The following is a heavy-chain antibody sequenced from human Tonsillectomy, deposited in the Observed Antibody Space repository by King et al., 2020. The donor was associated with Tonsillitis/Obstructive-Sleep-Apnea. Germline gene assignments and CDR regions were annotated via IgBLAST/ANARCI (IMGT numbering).Heavy chain of an antibody. V-gene: IGHV3-48*02. CDR3: ARAGSVVVVAAGFDY. J-gene: IGHJ4*02. CDR1: GFNFSSYC. D-gene: IGHD2-15*01. CDR2: ISSSSSTI. Sequence: VQLVESGGCLVQPGGSLRLSCAASGFNFSSYCMNWVRQAPGKGLEWVSYISSSSSTIYFGDFLKGRFTISSDNAKNSLYLQMNSLRDEDTAVYYCARAGSVVVVAAGFDYWGQGTLVTVSS.